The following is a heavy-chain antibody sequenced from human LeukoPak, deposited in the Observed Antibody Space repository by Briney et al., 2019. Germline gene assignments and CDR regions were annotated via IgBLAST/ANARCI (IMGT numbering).Heavy chain of an antibody. CDR2: ISSSSSYI. D-gene: IGHD6-19*01. CDR1: GFTFSSYC. Sequence: PGGSLRLSCAASGFTFSSYCMNWVRQAPGKGLEWVSSISSSSSYIYYADSVKGRFTISRDNAKNSLYLQMNSLRAEDTAVYYCARVPPTQQWLPRFDYWGQGTLVTVSS. V-gene: IGHV3-21*01. CDR3: ARVPPTQQWLPRFDY. J-gene: IGHJ4*02.